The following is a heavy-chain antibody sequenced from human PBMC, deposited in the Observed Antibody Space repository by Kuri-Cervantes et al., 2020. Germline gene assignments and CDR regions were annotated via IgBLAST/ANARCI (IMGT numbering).Heavy chain of an antibody. CDR1: GGSISSGGYY. CDR3: ARLPRGVGVSWFEPVGITGIY. V-gene: IGHV4-31*03. CDR2: IYYSGST. J-gene: IGHJ4*02. Sequence: SETLSLTCTVSGGSISSGGYYWSWIRQHPGKGLEWIGYIYYSGSTYYNPSLKSRVTISVDTSKNQFSLKLSSVTAADTAVYYCARLPRGVGVSWFEPVGITGIYWGQGTLVTVSS. D-gene: IGHD3-10*01.